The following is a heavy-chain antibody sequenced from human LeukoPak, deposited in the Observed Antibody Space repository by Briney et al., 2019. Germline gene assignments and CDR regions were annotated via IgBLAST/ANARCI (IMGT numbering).Heavy chain of an antibody. CDR2: IYYSGST. CDR1: GGSISSSSYY. D-gene: IGHD3-22*01. J-gene: IGHJ4*02. V-gene: IGHV4-39*07. CDR3: ARVWGYYYDSSGCFDY. Sequence: SETLSLTCTVSGGSISSSSYYWGWIRQPPGKGLEWIVRIYYSGSTYYNPSLQSRVTISVDTSKNQYSLKLSSVTAADTAVYYCARVWGYYYDSSGCFDYWGQGTLVTVSS.